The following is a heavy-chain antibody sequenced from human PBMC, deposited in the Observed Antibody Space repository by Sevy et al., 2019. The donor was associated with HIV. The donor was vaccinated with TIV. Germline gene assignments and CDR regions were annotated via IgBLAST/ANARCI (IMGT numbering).Heavy chain of an antibody. Sequence: GGSLRLSCAASGFSFGSYSMNWVRQAPGQGLEWVSYISTRSNTIYYADSVKGRFTISRDNAKNSLYLQMNSLRAEDTAVYYCTNYVHYWGQGTLVTVSS. J-gene: IGHJ4*02. CDR1: GFSFGSYS. V-gene: IGHV3-48*01. CDR2: ISTRSNTI. D-gene: IGHD3-10*02. CDR3: TNYVHY.